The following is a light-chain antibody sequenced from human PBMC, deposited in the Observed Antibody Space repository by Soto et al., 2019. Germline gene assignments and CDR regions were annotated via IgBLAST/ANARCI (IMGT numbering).Light chain of an antibody. Sequence: QSVLTQPPSASGSPGQSVTISCTGTSSDVGGYNYVSWYLQLPGKAPKLMIYEVSKRPSGVPSRFSGSKSGNTASLTVSGLQAEDEADYYCSSYAGSNNVVFGGGTKLTVL. J-gene: IGLJ3*02. CDR1: SSDVGGYNY. CDR2: EVS. CDR3: SSYAGSNNVV. V-gene: IGLV2-8*01.